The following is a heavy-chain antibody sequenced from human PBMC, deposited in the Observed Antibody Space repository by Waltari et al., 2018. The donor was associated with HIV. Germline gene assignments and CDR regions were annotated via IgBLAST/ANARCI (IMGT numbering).Heavy chain of an antibody. V-gene: IGHV3-33*01. D-gene: IGHD4-4*01. CDR1: GFSLRAHC. Sequence: QVQLVESAGGVVQPGRSLRLSCAASGFSLRAHCRHWVRHAPGKGLDWVALIGFDGRNEYYSDSVKGRLIISRDNSKSTLYLQMNSLRVEDTAVYFCARDQDYMGRLSYFDLWGRGTLVTVSS. CDR3: ARDQDYMGRLSYFDL. J-gene: IGHJ2*01. CDR2: IGFDGRNE.